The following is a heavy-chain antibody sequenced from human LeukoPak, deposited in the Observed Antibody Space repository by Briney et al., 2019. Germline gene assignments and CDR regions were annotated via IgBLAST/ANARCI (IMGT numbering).Heavy chain of an antibody. CDR1: GPSISSDYY. CDR2: ISHGGST. V-gene: IGHV4-38-2*01. CDR3: AGAPYNFWTTYLDY. Sequence: SETLSLTCAVSGPSISSDYYWGWIRQPPGKGLEWIGSISHGGSTYYSPSLKSRLTISVDTSKNQFSLNLSSVTAADTAVYYCAGAPYNFWTTYLDYWGQGTLVTVSS. D-gene: IGHD3-3*01. J-gene: IGHJ4*02.